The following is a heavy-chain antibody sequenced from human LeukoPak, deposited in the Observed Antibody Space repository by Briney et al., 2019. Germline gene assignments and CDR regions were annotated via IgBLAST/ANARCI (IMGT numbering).Heavy chain of an antibody. CDR2: INHSGST. Sequence: SETLSLTCAVYGGSFSGYYWSWIRQPPGKGLEWIGEINHSGSTNYNPSLKSRVTISVDTSKNQFSLNLSSVTAADTAVYYCARGAVAGKMSWFDPWGQGTLVTVSS. J-gene: IGHJ5*02. CDR3: ARGAVAGKMSWFDP. CDR1: GGSFSGYY. V-gene: IGHV4-34*01. D-gene: IGHD6-19*01.